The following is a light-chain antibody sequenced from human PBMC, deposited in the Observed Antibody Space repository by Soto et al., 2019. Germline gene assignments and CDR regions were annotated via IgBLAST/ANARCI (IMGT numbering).Light chain of an antibody. Sequence: SSLAHAGARSVSPGQSITISCTGTNGDIVSYNRVSWYQQHPGKAPKLIIYEVTDRHLGVPTCFSGSKFGNTPHLTIYGLQAEAEPEYYRTLYKNTHTRGCAVGTGKKV. V-gene: IGLV2-14*01. CDR1: NGDIVSYNR. CDR2: EVT. CDR3: TLYKNTHTRGCA. J-gene: IGLJ1*01.